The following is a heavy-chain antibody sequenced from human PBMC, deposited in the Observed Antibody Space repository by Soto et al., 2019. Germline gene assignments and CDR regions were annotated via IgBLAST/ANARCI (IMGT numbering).Heavy chain of an antibody. CDR2: IIPIIGTA. V-gene: IGHV1-69*01. CDR1: GGTFNNYA. J-gene: IGHJ4*02. D-gene: IGHD5-12*01. Sequence: QVQLVQSGAEVKKPGSSVKVSCKASGGTFNNYAISWVRQAPGQGLEWMGGIIPIIGTADYAHKFQGRLAISAVESTGTTFMELSSLRSEDTALYYCARGGVDVVATSAFDYWGQGTLVTVSA. CDR3: ARGGVDVVATSAFDY.